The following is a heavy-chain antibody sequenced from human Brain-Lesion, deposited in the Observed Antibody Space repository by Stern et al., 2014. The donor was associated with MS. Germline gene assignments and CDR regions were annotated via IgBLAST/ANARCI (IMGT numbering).Heavy chain of an antibody. CDR1: GYRFTSNW. CDR2: IWPGDSDT. CDR3: ARRGDSSSSGFDY. V-gene: IGHV5-51*01. D-gene: IGHD6-6*01. J-gene: IGHJ4*02. Sequence: EVQLVQSGAEVKKPAESLKISCKGSGYRFTSNWIGWVRQLPGKGLQWMGIIWPGDSDTRYSPSFQGQVTISADKSISTAYLQWSSLQASDTAMYYCARRGDSSSSGFDYWGQGTLVIVSS.